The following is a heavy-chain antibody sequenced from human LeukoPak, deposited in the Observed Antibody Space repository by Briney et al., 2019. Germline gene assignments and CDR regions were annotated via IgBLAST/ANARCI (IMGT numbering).Heavy chain of an antibody. CDR2: ISAYNGNT. V-gene: IGHV1-18*04. CDR1: GYTFTSYG. D-gene: IGHD3-9*01. J-gene: IGHJ4*02. Sequence: ASVKVSCTASGYTFTSYGISWVRQAPGHGLEWMGWISAYNGNTNYAQKLQGRVTMTTDTSTSTAYMELRSLRSDDTAVYYCARDSDILTGYDYWGQGTLVTVSS. CDR3: ARDSDILTGYDY.